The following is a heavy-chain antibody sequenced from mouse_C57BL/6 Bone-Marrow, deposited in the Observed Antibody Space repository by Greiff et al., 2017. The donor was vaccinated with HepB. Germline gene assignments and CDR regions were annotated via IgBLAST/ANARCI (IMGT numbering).Heavy chain of an antibody. CDR2: IYPGDGDT. CDR1: GYAFSSSW. Sequence: VKLMDSGPELVKPGASVKISCKASGYAFSSSWMNWVKQRPGKGLEWIGRIYPGDGDTNYNGKFKGKATLTADKSSSTAYMQLSSLTSEDSAVYFCASRAYWYFDVWGTGTTVTVSS. V-gene: IGHV1-82*01. CDR3: ASRAYWYFDV. J-gene: IGHJ1*03. D-gene: IGHD3-1*01.